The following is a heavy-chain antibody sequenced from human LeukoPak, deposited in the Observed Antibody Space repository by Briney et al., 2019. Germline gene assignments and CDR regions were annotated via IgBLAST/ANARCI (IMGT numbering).Heavy chain of an antibody. J-gene: IGHJ3*01. CDR1: GFTFSDYY. Sequence: GGSLRLSCVGSGFTFSDYYVHWVRQAPGKGLEWVSYITGDGSSTDYVDSVKGRFTISRDNARSSLYLQMNGLGAEDTAVYYCGRGGVPYSFDVWGQGTMVAASS. CDR2: ITGDGSST. D-gene: IGHD3-10*01. CDR3: GRGGVPYSFDV. V-gene: IGHV3-74*01.